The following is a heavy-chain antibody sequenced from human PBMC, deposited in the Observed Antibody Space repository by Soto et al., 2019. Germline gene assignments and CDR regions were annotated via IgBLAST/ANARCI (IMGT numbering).Heavy chain of an antibody. D-gene: IGHD2-15*01. CDR1: GYGFTIYD. CDR2: ISADNSDT. CDR3: ARDKAISRQVAPHY. V-gene: IGHV1-18*01. Sequence: ASVKVSCKASGYGFTIYDISWMRQAPGQGLEWLGWISADNSDTNYAQKFQGRVTMTIDTSTSTASLDLRSLRSDDRAVYYCARDKAISRQVAPHYWGQG. J-gene: IGHJ4*02.